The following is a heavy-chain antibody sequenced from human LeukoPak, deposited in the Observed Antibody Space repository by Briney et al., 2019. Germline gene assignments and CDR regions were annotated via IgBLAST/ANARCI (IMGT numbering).Heavy chain of an antibody. V-gene: IGHV4-39*01. Sequence: SETLSLTSTVSGGSISSSSYYWGWIRQPPGKGLEWIGSIYYSGSTYYNPSLKSRVTTSVDTSKNQFSLKLSSVTAADTAVYYCARLTTIIDFDYWGQGTLVTVSS. CDR2: IYYSGST. CDR3: ARLTTIIDFDY. D-gene: IGHD3-3*01. CDR1: GGSISSSSYY. J-gene: IGHJ4*02.